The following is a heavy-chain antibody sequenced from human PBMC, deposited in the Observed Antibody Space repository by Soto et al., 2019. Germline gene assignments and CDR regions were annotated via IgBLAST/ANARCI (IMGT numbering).Heavy chain of an antibody. CDR2: ISAYNGNT. D-gene: IGHD2-2*01. V-gene: IGHV1-18*01. Sequence: GASVKVSCKASGYTFTSYGISWVRQAPGQGLEWMGWISAYNGNTNYAQKFQGRVTMTTDTSTSTAYMELRSLRSDDTAVYYCARGPEATMPYFFDYWGQGTLVTVSS. CDR3: ARGPEATMPYFFDY. CDR1: GYTFTSYG. J-gene: IGHJ4*02.